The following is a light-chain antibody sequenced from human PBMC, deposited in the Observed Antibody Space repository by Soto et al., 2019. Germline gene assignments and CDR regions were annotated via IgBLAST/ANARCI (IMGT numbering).Light chain of an antibody. V-gene: IGLV2-23*02. Sequence: QSALTQPASVSGSPGQSITISCTGTSSDVGSYKFVSWYQQHPGKAPKLMISEVSKRPSGISDRFSGSKSGSTASLTISGLQAEDEADSYCCSSAGTSTNTVFGGGTQLTVL. CDR2: EVS. J-gene: IGLJ7*01. CDR1: SSDVGSYKF. CDR3: CSSAGTSTNTV.